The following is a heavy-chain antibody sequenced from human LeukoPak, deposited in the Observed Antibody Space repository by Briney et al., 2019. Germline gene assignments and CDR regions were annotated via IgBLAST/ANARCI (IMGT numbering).Heavy chain of an antibody. V-gene: IGHV3-30*02. J-gene: IGHJ4*02. CDR1: GFTFSNYG. CDR2: IRYDGSNK. CDR3: ARDHDYGGFGY. D-gene: IGHD4-17*01. Sequence: GGSLRLSCAASGFTFSNYGMHWVRQAPGKGLEWVAFIRYDGSNKYYAESVKGRFTISRDNAKNSLYLQMNSLRAEDTAVYYCARDHDYGGFGYWGQGTLVTVSS.